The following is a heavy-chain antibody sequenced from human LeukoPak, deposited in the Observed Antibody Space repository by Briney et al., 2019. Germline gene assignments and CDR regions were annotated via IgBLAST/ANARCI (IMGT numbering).Heavy chain of an antibody. CDR1: GFTFSSYA. V-gene: IGHV3-23*01. Sequence: PGRSLRLSCAASGFTFSSYAMSWARQAPGKGLEWVSTISASGDSTYYADSVKGRFTISRDISRNTLYVQMNSLRAEDTALYYCARYIRSPLYYFDYWGRGTLVTVSS. J-gene: IGHJ4*02. CDR3: ARYIRSPLYYFDY. CDR2: ISASGDST. D-gene: IGHD1-1*01.